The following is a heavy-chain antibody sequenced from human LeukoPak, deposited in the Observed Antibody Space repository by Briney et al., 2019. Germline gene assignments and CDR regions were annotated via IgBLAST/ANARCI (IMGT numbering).Heavy chain of an antibody. CDR1: GGSISSSSYY. D-gene: IGHD2-2*01. CDR3: ARGGGYCSSTSCPSDAFDI. V-gene: IGHV4-39*07. Sequence: SETLSLTCTVSGGSISSSSYYWGWIRQPPGKGLEWIGSIYYSGSTYYNPSLKSRVTISVDTSKNQFSLKLSSVTAADTAVYYCARGGGYCSSTSCPSDAFDIWGQGTMVTVSA. CDR2: IYYSGST. J-gene: IGHJ3*02.